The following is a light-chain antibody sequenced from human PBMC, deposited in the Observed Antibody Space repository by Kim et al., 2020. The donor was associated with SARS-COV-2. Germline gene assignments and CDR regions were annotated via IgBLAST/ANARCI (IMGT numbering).Light chain of an antibody. J-gene: IGLJ2*01. V-gene: IGLV2-14*04. Sequence: GHSITISCTGTRSDVGGYNYVSWYQQYPGKAPKLMIYDVTKRPSGVSNRFSGSKSGNTASLTISGLQAEDEADYYCSSYTTSSTLVFGGGTQLTVL. CDR2: DVT. CDR1: RSDVGGYNY. CDR3: SSYTTSSTLV.